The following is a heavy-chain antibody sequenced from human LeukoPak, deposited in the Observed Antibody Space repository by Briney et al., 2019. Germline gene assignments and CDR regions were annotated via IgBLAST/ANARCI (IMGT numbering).Heavy chain of an antibody. CDR3: AKERIATQQTDY. D-gene: IGHD6-13*01. CDR2: IRYDGSNK. CDR1: GFTFSSYG. Sequence: GGSLRLSCAASGFTFSSYGMHWVRQAPGKGLEWVAFIRYDGSNKYYADSVKGRFTISRDNSKNTLYLQMNSLRAEDTAVYYCAKERIATQQTDYWGQGTLVTVSS. V-gene: IGHV3-30*02. J-gene: IGHJ4*02.